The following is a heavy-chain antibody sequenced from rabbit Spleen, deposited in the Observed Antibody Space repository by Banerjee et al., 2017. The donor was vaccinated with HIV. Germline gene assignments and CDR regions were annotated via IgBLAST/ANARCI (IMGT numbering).Heavy chain of an antibody. J-gene: IGHJ4*01. CDR2: INIVTGKA. CDR3: VREVAAKFSL. V-gene: IGHV1S45*01. D-gene: IGHD4-1*01. CDR1: GFSFSSSYY. Sequence: QEQLEESGGDLVKPEGSLTLTCTASGFSFSSSYYMCWVRQAPGKGLEWIACINIVTGKAVYASWAKGRFIMSRTSSTTVTLQMTSLTAADTATYFCVREVAAKFSLWGPGTLVTVS.